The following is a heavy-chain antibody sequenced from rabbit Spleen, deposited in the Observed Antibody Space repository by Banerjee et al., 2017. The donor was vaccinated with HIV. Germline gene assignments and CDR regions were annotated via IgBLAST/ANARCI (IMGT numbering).Heavy chain of an antibody. CDR3: ARDTSSSFSSYGMDL. CDR2: IAGSSSGFT. CDR1: GFSFSFNDY. J-gene: IGHJ6*01. D-gene: IGHD1-1*01. V-gene: IGHV1S40*01. Sequence: QSLEESGGDLVKPGASLTLTCTASGFSFSFNDYICWVRQAPGKGLEWISCIAGSSSGFTYSATWAKGRFTCSKTSSTTVTLQMTSLTAADTATYFCARDTSSSFSSYGMDLWGPGTLVTVS.